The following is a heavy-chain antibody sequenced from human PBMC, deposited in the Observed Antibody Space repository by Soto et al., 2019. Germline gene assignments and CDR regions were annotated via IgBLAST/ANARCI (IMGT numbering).Heavy chain of an antibody. CDR3: ARDGRYCSGGSCFPYYYYGMDV. V-gene: IGHV3-48*03. CDR1: GFTFSSYE. J-gene: IGHJ6*02. CDR2: ISSSGSTI. D-gene: IGHD2-15*01. Sequence: PGGSLRLSCVASGFTFSSYEMNWVRQAPGKGLEWVSYISSSGSTIYYADSVKGRFTISRDNAKNSLYLQMNSLRAEDTAVYYCARDGRYCSGGSCFPYYYYGMDVWGQGTTVTVSS.